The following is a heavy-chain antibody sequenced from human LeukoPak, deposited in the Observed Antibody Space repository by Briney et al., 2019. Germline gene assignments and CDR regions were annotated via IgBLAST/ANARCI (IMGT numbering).Heavy chain of an antibody. V-gene: IGHV4-59*12. D-gene: IGHD6-19*01. CDR3: AREVAYSSGWYRFFDS. CDR2: VYYSGST. J-gene: IGHJ4*02. CDR1: GGSISGYY. Sequence: SETLSLTCTVSGGSISGYYWSWIRQPPGKGLERMGYVYYSGSTNYNPSFKSRATISVDTSKKQFSLKLSSVTAADTAVYYCAREVAYSSGWYRFFDSWGQGTLVTVSS.